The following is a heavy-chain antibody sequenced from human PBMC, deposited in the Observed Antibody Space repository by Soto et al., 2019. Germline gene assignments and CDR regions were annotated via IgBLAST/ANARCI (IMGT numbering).Heavy chain of an antibody. CDR3: ARADYEILTGSYAMDV. D-gene: IGHD3-9*01. V-gene: IGHV4-4*07. Sequence: SETLSLTCTVPDDFISSYYWNWIRQPAGKGLEWIGRVSTNGATNYNPSLESRVTMSVDTSKNQFSLKLTSVTAADTAVYFCARADYEILTGSYAMDVWGQGTTVTVSS. J-gene: IGHJ6*02. CDR2: VSTNGAT. CDR1: DDFISSYY.